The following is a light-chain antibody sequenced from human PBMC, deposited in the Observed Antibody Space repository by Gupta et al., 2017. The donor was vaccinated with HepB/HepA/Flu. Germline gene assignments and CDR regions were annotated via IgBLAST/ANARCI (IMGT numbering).Light chain of an antibody. CDR3: QQRYSTPRT. CDR1: QSITSY. V-gene: IGKV1-39*01. J-gene: IGKJ1*01. Sequence: DIQMTQSPSSLSASVGDRVTITCRASQSITSYLNWYQQKPGIAPKLLISAASNVQSGVPSRFSGSGSGTDFTLTISSLQPEDFANYYCQQRYSTPRTFGQGTKVEVK. CDR2: AAS.